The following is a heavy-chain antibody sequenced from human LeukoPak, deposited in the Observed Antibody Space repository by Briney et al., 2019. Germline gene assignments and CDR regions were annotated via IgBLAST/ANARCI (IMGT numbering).Heavy chain of an antibody. V-gene: IGHV3-20*04. CDR3: ASLGVPAAIEEY. J-gene: IGHJ4*02. D-gene: IGHD2-2*01. Sequence: PGGSLRLSCAASGFTFDDYGMSWVRQAPGKGPEWVSGINWSGGSTGYADSVRGRFAISRDNAKNSLYLQMNSLRAEDTAVYYCASLGVPAAIEEYWGQGTLVTVSS. CDR2: INWSGGST. CDR1: GFTFDDYG.